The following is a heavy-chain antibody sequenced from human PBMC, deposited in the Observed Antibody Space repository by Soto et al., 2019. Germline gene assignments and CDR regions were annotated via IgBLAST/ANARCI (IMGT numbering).Heavy chain of an antibody. CDR1: GFTFSSYW. J-gene: IGHJ4*02. CDR2: IKQDGSEK. V-gene: IGHV3-7*05. Sequence: EVQLVESGGGLVQPGGSLRLSCAASGFTFSSYWMSWVRQAPGKGLEWVANIKQDGSEKYYVDSVKGRFTISRDNAKNSLYLQMNSLRAEDTAVYYCGSGYSIGFLDYWGQGTLVTVSS. CDR3: GSGYSIGFLDY. D-gene: IGHD5-18*01.